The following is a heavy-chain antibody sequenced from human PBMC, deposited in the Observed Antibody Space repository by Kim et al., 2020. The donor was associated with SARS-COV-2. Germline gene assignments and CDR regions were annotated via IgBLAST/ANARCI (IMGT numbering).Heavy chain of an antibody. V-gene: IGHV7-4-1*02. CDR2: INTDTGNP. Sequence: ASVKVSCKASGYTFTNNAISWVRQAPGQGLEWMGWINTDTGNPTYAQAFTRRFVFSVDTSVITAYLQISSLEAEDTALYYCARVIWGTYRYTDYWGQGTL. CDR3: ARVIWGTYRYTDY. J-gene: IGHJ4*02. D-gene: IGHD3-16*02. CDR1: GYTFTNNA.